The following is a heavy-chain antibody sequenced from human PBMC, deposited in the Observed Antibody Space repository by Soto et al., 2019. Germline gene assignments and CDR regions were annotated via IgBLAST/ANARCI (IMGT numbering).Heavy chain of an antibody. CDR2: IRDRTNAYAT. V-gene: IGHV3-73*01. CDR1: GFSISGSG. J-gene: IGHJ3*02. D-gene: IGHD2-21*01. Sequence: EVQLVESGGGLVQPGGSLRLSCAASGFSISGSGIHWVRQASGKGLEWVARIRDRTNAYATGYSASVQGRFTVPRDDSENTAFLQMNSLSTEDTAVYYCTRVDAPGDCAFDIWGQGTMVTVSS. CDR3: TRVDAPGDCAFDI.